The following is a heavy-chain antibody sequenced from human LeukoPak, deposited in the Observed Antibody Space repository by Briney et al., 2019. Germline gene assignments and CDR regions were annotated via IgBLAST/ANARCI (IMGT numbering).Heavy chain of an antibody. CDR3: AKDLGDEGGSGFPGY. CDR2: IDTAGNT. V-gene: IGHV3-13*04. CDR1: GFTFSTYD. D-gene: IGHD3-10*01. Sequence: GGSLRLSCAASGFTFSTYDMHWVRQATGKGLEWVSAIDTAGNTFYPGSVKGRFIISRDNSKNTLYLQMNSLRAEDTAVFYCAKDLGDEGGSGFPGYWGQGTLVTVSS. J-gene: IGHJ4*02.